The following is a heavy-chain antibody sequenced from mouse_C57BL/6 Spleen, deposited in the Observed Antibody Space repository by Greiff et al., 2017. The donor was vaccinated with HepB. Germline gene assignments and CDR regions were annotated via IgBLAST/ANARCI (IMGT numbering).Heavy chain of an antibody. CDR3: ASYYYGSSYGWFAY. V-gene: IGHV1-42*01. Sequence: VQLQQSGPELVKPGASVKISCKASGYSFTGYYMNWVKQSPEKSLEWIGEINPSTGGTTYNQKFKAKATLTVDKSSSTADMQLKSLTSEDAAVYYCASYYYGSSYGWFAYWGQGTLVTVSA. CDR1: GYSFTGYY. D-gene: IGHD1-1*01. CDR2: INPSTGGT. J-gene: IGHJ3*01.